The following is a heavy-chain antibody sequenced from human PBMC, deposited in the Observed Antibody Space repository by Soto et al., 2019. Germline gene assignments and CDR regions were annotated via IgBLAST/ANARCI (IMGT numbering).Heavy chain of an antibody. J-gene: IGHJ4*02. CDR3: ERELSAGTFDY. CDR1: VFTVTRNY. V-gene: IGHV3-53*01. Sequence: EVQLVESGGGLIQPGGSLRLSCGVSVFTVTRNYMSWVRQDPGKGLAWVSVIYSGGSTYYADSVKGRFNISIDTSKNTLYLQMKSRRAEDTAVYDCERELSAGTFDYWGQGTLGTVS. CDR2: IYSGGST. D-gene: IGHD6-13*01.